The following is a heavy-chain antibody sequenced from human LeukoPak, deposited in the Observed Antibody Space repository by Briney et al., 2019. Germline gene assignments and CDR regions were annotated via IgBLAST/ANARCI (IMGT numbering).Heavy chain of an antibody. D-gene: IGHD1-26*01. Sequence: GGSLKLSCAASGYTFSGSTIHWVRQSSGKGLEWVGQIDKKDKGYATATAYAASVKGRFTISRDDSINTAYLQMKSLKTEDTALHYCTRDSGTYNWFDPWGQGTLVTVSS. V-gene: IGHV3-73*01. J-gene: IGHJ5*02. CDR2: IDKKDKGYATAT. CDR1: GYTFSGST. CDR3: TRDSGTYNWFDP.